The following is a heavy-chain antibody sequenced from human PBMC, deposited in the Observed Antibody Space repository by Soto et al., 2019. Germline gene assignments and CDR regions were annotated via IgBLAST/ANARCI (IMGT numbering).Heavy chain of an antibody. CDR3: GYVGGYSTGDYSFDL. V-gene: IGHV1-18*04. J-gene: IGHJ4*02. Sequence: ASVKGACKGLGSTFTGNGIGWVRQAPGKGLEWLGWIRTYNENRDSAPILEDRLTMTTETSTTTAYMELRNLKSDDTALYYCGYVGGYSTGDYSFDLWRQGTPVTVSS. CDR1: GSTFTGNG. CDR2: IRTYNENR. D-gene: IGHD5-18*01.